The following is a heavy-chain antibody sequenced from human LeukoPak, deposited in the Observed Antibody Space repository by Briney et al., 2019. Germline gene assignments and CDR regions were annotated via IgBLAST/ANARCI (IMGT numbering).Heavy chain of an antibody. CDR2: IYYSGST. CDR1: GGSISSGGYS. CDR3: ARVPYYDFWSGPDY. D-gene: IGHD3-3*01. V-gene: IGHV4-31*03. Sequence: SETLSLTCTVSGGSISSGGYSWSWIRQHPGRGLEWIGYIYYSGSTYYNPSLKSRVTISVDTSKNQFSLKLSSVTAADTAVYYCARVPYYDFWSGPDYWGQGTLVTVSS. J-gene: IGHJ4*02.